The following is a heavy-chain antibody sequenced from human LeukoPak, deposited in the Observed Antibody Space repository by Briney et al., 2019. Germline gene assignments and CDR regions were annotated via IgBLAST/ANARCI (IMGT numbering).Heavy chain of an antibody. Sequence: GGSLRLSCSASGFTFSSYAMHWVRQAPGKGLEYVSAISSNGGSTYYADSVKGRFTISRDNSKNTLYLQMSSLRAEDTAVYYCARDHLGYYDSSGYYYNAFDIWGQGTMVTVSS. V-gene: IGHV3-64D*06. D-gene: IGHD3-22*01. CDR2: ISSNGGST. J-gene: IGHJ3*02. CDR3: ARDHLGYYDSSGYYYNAFDI. CDR1: GFTFSSYA.